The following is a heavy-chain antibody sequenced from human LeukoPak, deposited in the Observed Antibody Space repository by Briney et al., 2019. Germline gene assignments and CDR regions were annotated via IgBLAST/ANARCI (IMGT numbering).Heavy chain of an antibody. CDR1: GGSISSSSYY. CDR2: FYYSGST. J-gene: IGHJ4*02. CDR3: ARHALPGPFDY. V-gene: IGHV4-39*01. Sequence: SETLSLTCTVSGGSISSSSYYWGWVRQPPGKGLEWIGSFYYSGSTFYNPSLKSRVTISVDTPKNQFSLKVSSVTAADTAVYYCARHALPGPFDYWGQGTLVTVSS.